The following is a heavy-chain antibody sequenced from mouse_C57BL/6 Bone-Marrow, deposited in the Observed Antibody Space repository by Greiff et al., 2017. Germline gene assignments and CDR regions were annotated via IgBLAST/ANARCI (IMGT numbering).Heavy chain of an antibody. CDR3: ARGYYDYDGYYFDY. CDR1: GYTFTSYW. V-gene: IGHV1-50*01. J-gene: IGHJ2*01. CDR2: IDPSDSYT. D-gene: IGHD2-4*01. Sequence: QVQLQQPGAELVKPGASVKLSCKASGYTFTSYWMQWVKQRPGQGLEWIGEIDPSDSYTNYNQKFKGQATLTVDTSSSTAYMQLSSLTSEDSAVYYCARGYYDYDGYYFDYWAKAPLSQSPQ.